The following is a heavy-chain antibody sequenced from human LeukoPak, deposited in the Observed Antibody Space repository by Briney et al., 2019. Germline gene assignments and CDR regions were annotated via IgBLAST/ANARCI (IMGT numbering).Heavy chain of an antibody. CDR2: ISGSGDTT. J-gene: IGHJ4*02. V-gene: IGHV3-23*01. CDR1: GFTFSSYA. CDR3: AKDGAVASDDY. Sequence: QPGGSLRLSCAASGFTFSSYAMSWVRQAPGKGLEWVSAISGSGDTTYYADSVKGRFSISRGNSKNTLSPQMHTLRAEDTAVYFCAKDGAVASDDYWGQGTLVTVSS. D-gene: IGHD6-19*01.